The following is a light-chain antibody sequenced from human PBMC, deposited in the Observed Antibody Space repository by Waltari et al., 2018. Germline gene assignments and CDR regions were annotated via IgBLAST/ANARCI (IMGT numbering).Light chain of an antibody. J-gene: IGLJ2*01. CDR2: EVS. CDR1: SSDVGGYNY. V-gene: IGLV2-8*01. Sequence: QSALTQPPSASGSPGQSVTISCTGTSSDVGGYNYVSWYQHTPGQAPQLLIYEVSKRPPWVPGRFSGSKSGTPAALTGSGLQAEDEADYYCGSYAGSNNLGVFGGGTKLTVL. CDR3: GSYAGSNNLGV.